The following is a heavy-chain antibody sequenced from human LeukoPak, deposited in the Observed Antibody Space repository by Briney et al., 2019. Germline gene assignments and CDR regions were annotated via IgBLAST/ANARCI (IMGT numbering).Heavy chain of an antibody. Sequence: ASVKVSCKTSGYTFTGYYIHWVRQAPGQGLEWMGWINPNTGDTNYPQKFQGRVTMTRVTSISTVYMELSSLRFDDTAVYYCARDRLLGFDYWGQETLVSVSS. CDR2: INPNTGDT. V-gene: IGHV1-2*02. J-gene: IGHJ4*02. CDR3: ARDRLLGFDY. D-gene: IGHD7-27*01. CDR1: GYTFTGYY.